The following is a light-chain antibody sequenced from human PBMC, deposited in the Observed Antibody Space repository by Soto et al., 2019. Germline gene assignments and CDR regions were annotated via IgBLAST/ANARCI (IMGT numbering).Light chain of an antibody. CDR1: SGGIASNY. J-gene: IGLJ2*01. CDR2: EHN. Sequence: NFMLTQPHSVSESQGKTVTISCTRSSGGIASNYVQWYQQRPGSAPTTVIYEHNQRPSGVPDRFSGSTDGSSNSASLTISGLQTEDEADYYCQSYDSSTVIFGGGTKLTVL. CDR3: QSYDSSTVI. V-gene: IGLV6-57*04.